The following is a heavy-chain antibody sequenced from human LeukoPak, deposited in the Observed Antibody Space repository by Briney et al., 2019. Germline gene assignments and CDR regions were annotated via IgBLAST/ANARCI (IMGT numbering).Heavy chain of an antibody. Sequence: GGSLRLSCVESGDTFIVSTSGTRWARLAPGKGLGWVAFILYDVSEKYYAPSVKGRCTTSRDNSKNTVYLQMNRLTGEDTAIYSCAREGGTFEIGEFDYWGQGTLVTVSS. CDR1: GDTFIVSTSG. CDR3: AREGGTFEIGEFDY. V-gene: IGHV3-30*02. J-gene: IGHJ4*02. CDR2: ILYDVSEK. D-gene: IGHD1-7*01.